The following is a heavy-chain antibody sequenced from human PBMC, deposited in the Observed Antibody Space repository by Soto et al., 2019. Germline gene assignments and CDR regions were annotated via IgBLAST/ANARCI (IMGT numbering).Heavy chain of an antibody. J-gene: IGHJ5*01. CDR3: ARFADTPVWFYS. Sequence: SETLSLTCTVSGGSISSYYWSWIRQPPGKGLEWIGYIYYSGSTNYNPSLKSRVTISVDTSKNQFSLKLSSVTAADTAVYYCARFADTPVWFYSWGEGKLVTVTS. V-gene: IGHV4-59*01. CDR1: GGSISSYY. CDR2: IYYSGST.